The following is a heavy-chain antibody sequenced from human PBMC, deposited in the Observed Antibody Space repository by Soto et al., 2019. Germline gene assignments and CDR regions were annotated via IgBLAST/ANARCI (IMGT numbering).Heavy chain of an antibody. Sequence: TLSLTCTVSGGSISSGGYYWSWIRQHPGKGLEWIGYIYYSGSTYYNPSLKSRVTISVDTSKNQFSLKLSSVTAADTAVYYCARDPIYGSGSHNWFDPWGQGTLVTVSS. CDR1: GGSISSGGYY. J-gene: IGHJ5*02. D-gene: IGHD3-10*01. V-gene: IGHV4-31*03. CDR2: IYYSGST. CDR3: ARDPIYGSGSHNWFDP.